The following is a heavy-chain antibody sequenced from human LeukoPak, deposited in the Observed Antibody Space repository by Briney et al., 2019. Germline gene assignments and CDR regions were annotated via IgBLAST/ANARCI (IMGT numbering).Heavy chain of an antibody. CDR2: ISYDGSNK. V-gene: IGHV3-30*04. CDR3: ARGDGEGATIYAFDF. D-gene: IGHD1-26*01. Sequence: GGSLRLSCAASGFTFSSYAMHWVRQAPGKGLEWVAVISYDGSNKYYADSVKGRFTISRDNSKNTLYLQMNSLRAEDTAVYYCARGDGEGATIYAFDFWGQGTMVTVSS. J-gene: IGHJ3*01. CDR1: GFTFSSYA.